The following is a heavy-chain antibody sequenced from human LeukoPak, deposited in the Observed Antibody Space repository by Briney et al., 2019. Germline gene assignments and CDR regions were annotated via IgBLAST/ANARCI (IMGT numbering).Heavy chain of an antibody. CDR2: IYYTGNS. V-gene: IGHV4-39*07. D-gene: IGHD6-13*01. CDR3: TGRGLYSSSWWAFDV. J-gene: IGHJ3*01. Sequence: SETLSLTCTVAGGSISNNNYYWGWIRQPPGKGLEWIGSIYYTGNSFYNPSLKSRLTISIDTSKNQFSLRLSSVTAADTAVYYCTGRGLYSSSWWAFDVWGQGTVVTVSS. CDR1: GGSISNNNYY.